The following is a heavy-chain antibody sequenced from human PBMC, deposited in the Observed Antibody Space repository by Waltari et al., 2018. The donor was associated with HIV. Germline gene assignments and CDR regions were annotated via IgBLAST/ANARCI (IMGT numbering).Heavy chain of an antibody. CDR2: FDPEEDET. D-gene: IGHD3-16*01. J-gene: IGHJ4*02. CDR3: AVAVGTPYDF. Sequence: PTEASIPWVRQAPGKGFEWMGGFDPEEDETIYAQKFQGRVTMTEDTSSGTAYMELSSLRSEDTALYYCAVAVGTPYDFWGKGTQVIVSS. V-gene: IGHV1-24*01. CDR1: PTEAS.